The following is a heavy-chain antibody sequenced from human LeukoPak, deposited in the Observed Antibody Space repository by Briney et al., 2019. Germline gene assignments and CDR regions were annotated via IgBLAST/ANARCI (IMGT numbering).Heavy chain of an antibody. V-gene: IGHV5-51*04. Sequence: ESLIPYLQASGYSVHTSWMGWVRQMPGKGLEWMGIIYPGDSDTRYSPSFQAQVTISADKPNTTAYLLWSSLKASDTAMYYCERRARGLDVWG. J-gene: IGHJ6*02. CDR1: GYSVHTSW. CDR2: IYPGDSDT. CDR3: ERRARGLDV.